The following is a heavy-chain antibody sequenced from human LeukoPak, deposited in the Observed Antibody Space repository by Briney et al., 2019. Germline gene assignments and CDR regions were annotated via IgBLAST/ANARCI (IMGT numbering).Heavy chain of an antibody. Sequence: GGSLRLSCAASGFTFSNYMMHWVRQALGKGLVWVSRIKSDGITIIYAASVKGRFTISRDNAKNTLYLQMNSLRAEDTAVYYCLRDLNWSLDQWGQGTLVTVSS. D-gene: IGHD1-20*01. V-gene: IGHV3-74*01. CDR1: GFTFSNYM. CDR2: IKSDGITI. CDR3: LRDLNWSLDQ. J-gene: IGHJ4*02.